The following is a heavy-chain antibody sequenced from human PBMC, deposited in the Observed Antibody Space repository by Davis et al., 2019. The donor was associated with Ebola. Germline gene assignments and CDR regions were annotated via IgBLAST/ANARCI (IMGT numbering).Heavy chain of an antibody. CDR2: IDPSDSYI. J-gene: IGHJ6*02. D-gene: IGHD6-19*01. Sequence: GESLKISCQASGFTFMNYWISWVRQMPGKGLEWMGRIDPSDSYINYSPSSQGHVTITADKSTSTAYLQWTSLKASDSGIYYCARRLEVPGKTPFQGMDVWGQGTTVTVS. V-gene: IGHV5-10-1*01. CDR3: ARRLEVPGKTPFQGMDV. CDR1: GFTFMNYW.